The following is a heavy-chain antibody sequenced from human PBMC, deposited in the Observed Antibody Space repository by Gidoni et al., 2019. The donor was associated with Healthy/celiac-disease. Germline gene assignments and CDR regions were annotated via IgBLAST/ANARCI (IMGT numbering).Heavy chain of an antibody. Sequence: QVQLQQWGAGLLKPSETLSLTCAVYGGSFSGYYWSWIRQPPGKGLEWIGEINHSGSTNYNPSLKSRVTISVDTSKNQFSLKLSSVTAADTAVYYCAREDITIFGVVNYWGQGTLVTVS. CDR2: INHSGST. CDR1: GGSFSGYY. D-gene: IGHD3-3*01. J-gene: IGHJ4*02. CDR3: AREDITIFGVVNY. V-gene: IGHV4-34*01.